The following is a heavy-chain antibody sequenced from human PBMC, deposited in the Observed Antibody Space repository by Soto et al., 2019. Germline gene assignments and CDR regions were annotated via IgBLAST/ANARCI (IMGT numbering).Heavy chain of an antibody. CDR3: ANDYSLNWFDT. CDR1: SSA. J-gene: IGHJ5*02. Sequence: SSASSWVQQAHGKGLEWMGGIIPIFGTANYAQKFQCRVTITADESTSTAYMELSSLRSEDTAVYYCANDYSLNWFDTSAQGILVT. D-gene: IGHD4-4*01. V-gene: IGHV1-69*01. CDR2: IIPIFGTA.